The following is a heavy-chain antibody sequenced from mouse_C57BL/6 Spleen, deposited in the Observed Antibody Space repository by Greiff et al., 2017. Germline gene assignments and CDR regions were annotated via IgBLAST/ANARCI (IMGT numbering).Heavy chain of an antibody. J-gene: IGHJ4*01. V-gene: IGHV1-15*01. Sequence: QVQLQQSGAELVRPGASVTLSCKASGYTFTDYEMHWVKQTPVHGLEWIGAIDPETGGTAYNQKFKGKAILTADKSSSTAYMELRSLTSEDSAVYYCTRGGYYLYYAMDYWGQGTSVTVSS. CDR3: TRGGYYLYYAMDY. D-gene: IGHD2-3*01. CDR1: GYTFTDYE. CDR2: IDPETGGT.